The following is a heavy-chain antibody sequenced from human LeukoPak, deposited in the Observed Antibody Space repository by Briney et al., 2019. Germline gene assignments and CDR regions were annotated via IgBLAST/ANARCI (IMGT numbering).Heavy chain of an antibody. D-gene: IGHD1-1*01. Sequence: PSETLSLTCTVSGGSISSYYWSWIRQPPGKGLEWIGYIYYSGSTNYNPSLKSRVTISVDTSKNQFSLKLSSVTAADTAVYYCARQGTGTHRGLNWFDPWGQGTPVTVSS. J-gene: IGHJ5*02. CDR1: GGSISSYY. CDR3: ARQGTGTHRGLNWFDP. CDR2: IYYSGST. V-gene: IGHV4-59*08.